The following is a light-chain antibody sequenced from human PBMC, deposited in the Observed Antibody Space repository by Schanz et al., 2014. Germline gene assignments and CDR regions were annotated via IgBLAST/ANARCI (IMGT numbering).Light chain of an antibody. CDR1: SSDIGGYNF. Sequence: QSVLTQPASVSGSPGQSITLSCPGTSSDIGGYNFVSWYRQHPGKAPKLMIYDVTSRPSGVSNRFSGSKSGNTASLTISGLQAEDEADYYCSSYRRNSTTTHVVFGGGTKLTVL. CDR2: DVT. J-gene: IGLJ2*01. V-gene: IGLV2-14*03. CDR3: SSYRRNSTTTHVV.